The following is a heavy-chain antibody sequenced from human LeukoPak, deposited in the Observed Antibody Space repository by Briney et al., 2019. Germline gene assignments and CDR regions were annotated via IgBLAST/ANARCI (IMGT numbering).Heavy chain of an antibody. Sequence: SSETLSLTCTVSGGSISSSSYYWGWIRQPPGKGLEWIGSIYYSGSTYYNPSLKSRVTISVDTSKNQFSLKLSSVTAADTAVYYCASLLSGTARDYFDYWGQGTLVTVSS. J-gene: IGHJ4*02. CDR3: ASLLSGTARDYFDY. V-gene: IGHV4-39*07. D-gene: IGHD2/OR15-2a*01. CDR2: IYYSGST. CDR1: GGSISSSSYY.